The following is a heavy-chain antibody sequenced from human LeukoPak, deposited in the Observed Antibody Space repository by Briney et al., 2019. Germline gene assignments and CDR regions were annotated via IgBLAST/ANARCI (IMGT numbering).Heavy chain of an antibody. J-gene: IGHJ4*02. D-gene: IGHD3-22*01. CDR2: ISWNSGSI. CDR3: AKDTGYYYDSSNYWV. Sequence: GGSLRLSCAASGFTFDDYAMHWVRQAPGKGLEGVSGISWNSGSIAYADSVKGRFTISRDNAKNSLYLQMNSLRAEDTALYYCAKDTGYYYDSSNYWVWGQGTLVTVSS. V-gene: IGHV3-9*01. CDR1: GFTFDDYA.